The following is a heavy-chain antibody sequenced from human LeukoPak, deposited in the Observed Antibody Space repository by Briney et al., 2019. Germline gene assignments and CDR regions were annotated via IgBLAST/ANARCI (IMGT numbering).Heavy chain of an antibody. J-gene: IGHJ4*02. V-gene: IGHV3-23*01. D-gene: IGHD2-2*01. Sequence: GGSLRLSCAPSGFTFSNYAMSWVRQAPGKGLKWVSSLSISDTTYYADSVKGRFTISRDNSKNTLFLQMSGLRAEDTAVYFCAKRDTRGLFYFDYWGQGTLVTVSS. CDR1: GFTFSNYA. CDR2: LSISDTT. CDR3: AKRDTRGLFYFDY.